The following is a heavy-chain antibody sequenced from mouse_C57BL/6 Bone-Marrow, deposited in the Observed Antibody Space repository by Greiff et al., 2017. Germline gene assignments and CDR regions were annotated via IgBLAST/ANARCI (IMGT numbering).Heavy chain of an antibody. CDR3: EIRQGYYYAMDY. J-gene: IGHJ4*01. V-gene: IGHV1-81*01. D-gene: IGHD2-12*01. Sequence: QVQLQQSGAELARPGASVKLSCKASGYTFTSYGISWVKQSTGQGLEWIGEIYPRSGNTYYNEKFKGKATLTADKSSSTAYMELRSLTSEDSAVXFCEIRQGYYYAMDYWGQGTSVTVSS. CDR1: GYTFTSYG. CDR2: IYPRSGNT.